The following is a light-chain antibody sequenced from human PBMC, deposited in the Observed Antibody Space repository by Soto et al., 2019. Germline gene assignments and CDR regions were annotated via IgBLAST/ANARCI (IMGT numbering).Light chain of an antibody. CDR3: QKYDSAPLT. CDR2: AAS. CDR1: QGISTN. J-gene: IGKJ4*01. Sequence: DIQMTQSPSSLSASVGDRVTITCRASQGISTNLAWSQQKPGKVPKVLIYAASTLQSGDPSRFSGSGSATDFTLTISSLQPEDVATCDCQKYDSAPLTFGGGTKVVIK. V-gene: IGKV1-27*01.